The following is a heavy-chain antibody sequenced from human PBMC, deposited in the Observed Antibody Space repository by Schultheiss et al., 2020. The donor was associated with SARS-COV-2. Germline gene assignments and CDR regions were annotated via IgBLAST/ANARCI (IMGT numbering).Heavy chain of an antibody. D-gene: IGHD1-26*01. CDR2: IDYSGST. J-gene: IGHJ4*02. Sequence: GSLRLSCTVSGGSISSYYWSWIRQPPGKGLEWIVYIDYSGSTNYNPSLKSRVTISVDTSKNQFSLKLSSVTAADTAVYYCARGDLVGATLGYYFDYWGQAALVTVSS. V-gene: IGHV4-59*08. CDR3: ARGDLVGATLGYYFDY. CDR1: GGSISSYY.